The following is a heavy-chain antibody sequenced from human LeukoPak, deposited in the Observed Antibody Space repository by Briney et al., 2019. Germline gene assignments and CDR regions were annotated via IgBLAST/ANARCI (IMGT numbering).Heavy chain of an antibody. Sequence: GGSLRLSCAASGFTFSSYAMSWVRQAPGKGLEWVSAISGSGGSTYYADSVKGRFTISRDNSKNTLYLQMNSLRAEDTAVYYCAKQDLGYCSSTSCYFGYWGQGTLVTASS. CDR1: GFTFSSYA. J-gene: IGHJ4*02. CDR3: AKQDLGYCSSTSCYFGY. D-gene: IGHD2-2*01. CDR2: ISGSGGST. V-gene: IGHV3-23*01.